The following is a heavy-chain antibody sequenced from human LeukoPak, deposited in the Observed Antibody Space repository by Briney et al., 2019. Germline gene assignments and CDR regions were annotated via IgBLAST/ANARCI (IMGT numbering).Heavy chain of an antibody. CDR1: GFTFSSYW. J-gene: IGHJ4*02. Sequence: LGGSLRLSCAASGFTFSSYWMHWVRQAPGKGLVWVSRINSDGSSTSYADSVKGRFTISRGNAKNTLYLQMNSLRAEDTAVYYCARDCGGDCYPGSRSGFDYWGQGTLVTVSS. D-gene: IGHD2-21*01. V-gene: IGHV3-74*01. CDR2: INSDGSST. CDR3: ARDCGGDCYPGSRSGFDY.